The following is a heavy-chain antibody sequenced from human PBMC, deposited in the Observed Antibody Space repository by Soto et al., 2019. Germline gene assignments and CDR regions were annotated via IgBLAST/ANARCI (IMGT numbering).Heavy chain of an antibody. V-gene: IGHV4-59*08. CDR3: ARAGYYGSGSHYYCYMDV. D-gene: IGHD3-10*01. CDR2: IYYSGST. Sequence: SETLSLTCTVSGGSISSYYWSWIRQPPGKGLEWIGYIYYSGSTNYNPSLKSRVTISVDTSKNQFSLKLSSVTAADTAVYYCARAGYYGSGSHYYCYMDVWGKGTTVTVSS. J-gene: IGHJ6*03. CDR1: GGSISSYY.